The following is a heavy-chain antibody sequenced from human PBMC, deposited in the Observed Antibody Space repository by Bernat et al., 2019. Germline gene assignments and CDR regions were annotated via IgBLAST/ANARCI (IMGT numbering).Heavy chain of an antibody. CDR1: GFIFRNYW. Sequence: EVQLVESGGGLVQPGGSLRLSCAASGFIFRNYWMHWVRQAPGKGREWGARINSDVSSTSYADSVKGRFTISRDTAGNTLYLQMNSLRAEDTAVYYCAGWSGYDYYHYYMDVWGKGTTVTVSS. D-gene: IGHD5-12*01. CDR3: AGWSGYDYYHYYMDV. CDR2: INSDVSST. V-gene: IGHV3-74*01. J-gene: IGHJ6*03.